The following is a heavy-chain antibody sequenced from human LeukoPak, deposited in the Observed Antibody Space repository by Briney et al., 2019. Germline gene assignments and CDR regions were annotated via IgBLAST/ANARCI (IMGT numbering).Heavy chain of an antibody. Sequence: PGGSLRLSCAASGFTFDDYAMHWVRQAPGKGLKWVSGISWNSGSIGYADSVKGRFTISRDNAKNSLYLQMNSLRAEDTALYYCAKDSGSSWYGTERDDYWGQGTLVTVSS. CDR2: ISWNSGSI. CDR3: AKDSGSSWYGTERDDY. V-gene: IGHV3-9*01. CDR1: GFTFDDYA. J-gene: IGHJ4*02. D-gene: IGHD6-13*01.